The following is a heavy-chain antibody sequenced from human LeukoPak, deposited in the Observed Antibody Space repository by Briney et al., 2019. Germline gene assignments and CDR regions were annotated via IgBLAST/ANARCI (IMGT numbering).Heavy chain of an antibody. Sequence: QTGGSLRLSCAASGFTFSSYAMSWVRQAPGKGLEWVSVMSGSGINTYYADSVKGRFTISRDNSKNTLYLQMNSLRAEDTAVYYCAKVDVWFGETRYYFDYWGQGTLVTVSS. V-gene: IGHV3-23*01. J-gene: IGHJ4*02. CDR3: AKVDVWFGETRYYFDY. D-gene: IGHD3-10*01. CDR2: MSGSGINT. CDR1: GFTFSSYA.